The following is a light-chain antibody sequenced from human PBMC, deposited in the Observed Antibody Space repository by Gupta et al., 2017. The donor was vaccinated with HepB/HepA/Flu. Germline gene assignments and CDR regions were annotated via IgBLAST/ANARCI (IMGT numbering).Light chain of an antibody. CDR3: QQYYSIPIT. J-gene: IGKJ5*01. V-gene: IGKV4-1*01. Sequence: DIVMTQSPDSLAVYLGERATINCKSSQSVLYNSNNKNYLAWYQQKPGLPPKLLIYWASTREYGVPDRFSGSGSGTDFTLTISSLQAEDVAVYYCQQYYSIPITFGQGTRLEIK. CDR2: WAS. CDR1: QSVLYNSNNKNY.